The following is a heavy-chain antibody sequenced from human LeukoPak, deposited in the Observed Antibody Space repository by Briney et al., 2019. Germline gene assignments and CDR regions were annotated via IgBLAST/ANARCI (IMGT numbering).Heavy chain of an antibody. CDR1: GYNFPSYG. J-gene: IGHJ6*02. Sequence: ASVKVSCKASGYNFPSYGINWVRQAPGQGLEWMGWIRPHTGETNSAQRFQDRVTMTTDTSTTTAYMELRSLRFDDTAVYYCARGAPLGVWGQGTTVTVSS. V-gene: IGHV1-18*01. CDR3: ARGAPLGV. CDR2: IRPHTGET.